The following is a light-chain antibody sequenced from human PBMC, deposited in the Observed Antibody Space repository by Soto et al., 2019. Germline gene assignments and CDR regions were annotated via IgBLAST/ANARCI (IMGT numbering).Light chain of an antibody. V-gene: IGLV2-14*01. CDR2: EVT. Sequence: QFVLTQPASVSGSPGQSITISCTGTSGDIGSYNRVSWYQQHPGKAPKLIIYEVTDRPSGVSNRFSGSKSGNTASLTISGLQAEDEAEYYCSSYTNINTRACVFGTGT. CDR1: SGDIGSYNR. CDR3: SSYTNINTRACV. J-gene: IGLJ1*01.